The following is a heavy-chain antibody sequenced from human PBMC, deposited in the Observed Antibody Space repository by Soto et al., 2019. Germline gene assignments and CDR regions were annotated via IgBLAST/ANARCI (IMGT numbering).Heavy chain of an antibody. CDR1: GGSISSYY. CDR2: IYYSGST. J-gene: IGHJ6*02. V-gene: IGHV4-59*01. CDR3: ARDKGYRDGYNFFYYYGMDV. Sequence: SETLSLTCTVSGGSISSYYWSWIRQPPGKGLEWIGYIYYSGSTNYNPSLKSRVTISVDTSKNQFSLKPSSVTAADTAVYYCARDKGYRDGYNFFYYYGMDVWGQGTTVTVSS. D-gene: IGHD5-12*01.